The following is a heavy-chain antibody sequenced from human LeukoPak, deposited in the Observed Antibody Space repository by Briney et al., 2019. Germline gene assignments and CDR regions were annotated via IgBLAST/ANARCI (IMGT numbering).Heavy chain of an antibody. D-gene: IGHD1-26*01. V-gene: IGHV3-48*03. CDR3: ARETGLYSGSYFDY. Sequence: GGSLRLSCAASGFTFSSYEMNWVRQAPGKGLEWVSCISSSGSTIYYADSVKGRFTISRDNAKNSLYLQMNSLRAEDTAVYYCARETGLYSGSYFDYWGQGTLVTVSS. CDR2: ISSSGSTI. J-gene: IGHJ4*02. CDR1: GFTFSSYE.